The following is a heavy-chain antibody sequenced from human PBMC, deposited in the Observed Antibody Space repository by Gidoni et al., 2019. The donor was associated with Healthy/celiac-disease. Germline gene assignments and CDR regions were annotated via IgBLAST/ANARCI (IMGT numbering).Heavy chain of an antibody. D-gene: IGHD6-19*01. V-gene: IGHV3-30*18. CDR3: AKDITFSSGSIYYYGMDV. CDR1: GFTFSSYG. J-gene: IGHJ6*02. CDR2: ISYDGSNK. Sequence: QVQLVESGGGVVQPGRSLRLSCAASGFTFSSYGMHWVRQAPGKGLEWVAVISYDGSNKYYADSVKGRFTISRDNSKNTLYLQMNSLRAEDTAVYYCAKDITFSSGSIYYYGMDVWGQGTTVTVSS.